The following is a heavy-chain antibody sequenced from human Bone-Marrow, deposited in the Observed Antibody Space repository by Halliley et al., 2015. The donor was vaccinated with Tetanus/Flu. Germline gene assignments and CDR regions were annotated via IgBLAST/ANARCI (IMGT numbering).Heavy chain of an antibody. CDR3: GSSLGY. V-gene: IGHV3-7*03. CDR1: GFAFSTFW. Sequence: SLRLSCAASGFAFSTFWMGWVRQGPGKGLEWVASINEDGRDQYYVDSVKGRFTISRDNAKHSLDLQMKSLRAEDTAVYYCGSSLGYWGQGALVPVSS. CDR2: INEDGRDQ. J-gene: IGHJ4*02. D-gene: IGHD7-27*01.